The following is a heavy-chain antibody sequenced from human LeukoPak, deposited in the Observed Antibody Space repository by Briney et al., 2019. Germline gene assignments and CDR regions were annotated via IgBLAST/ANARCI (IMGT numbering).Heavy chain of an antibody. CDR1: GFTLSTYW. V-gene: IGHV3-7*01. J-gene: IGHJ4*02. Sequence: GGSLRLSCEASGFTLSTYWMNWVRQVPGNGLDWVANINPDGSGKRYVDSVKGRFTIARDNADNSLPLQMNSLRAEDTAVYYCASWGAGGNSWGQGTLVTVSS. D-gene: IGHD3-16*01. CDR3: ASWGAGGNS. CDR2: INPDGSGK.